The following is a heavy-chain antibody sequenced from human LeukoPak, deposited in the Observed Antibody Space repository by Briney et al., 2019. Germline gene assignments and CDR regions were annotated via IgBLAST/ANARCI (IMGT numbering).Heavy chain of an antibody. D-gene: IGHD1-14*01. CDR3: ANKPAGFDP. CDR2: ITGSGDYT. Sequence: PGGSLRLSCAASGFTFSSSAMGWVRQAPGEGLEWVSSITGSGDYTYYADSVKGRFTISRDNSKNTLYLQMNSLRADDTAVYYCANKPAGFDPWGQGTLVSVAS. V-gene: IGHV3-23*01. CDR1: GFTFSSSA. J-gene: IGHJ5*02.